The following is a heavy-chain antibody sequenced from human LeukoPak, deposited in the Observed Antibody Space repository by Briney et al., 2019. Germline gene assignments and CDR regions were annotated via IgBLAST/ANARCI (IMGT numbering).Heavy chain of an antibody. CDR2: IKQDGSEK. D-gene: IGHD6-19*01. J-gene: IGHJ4*02. CDR3: ARARALYSSGWYDLFDY. V-gene: IGHV3-7*01. Sequence: GGSLRRSCAASGFTFSSYWMSWVRQTPGKGLEWVANIKQDGSEKYYVDSVKGRFTISRDNAKNSLYLQMNSLRAEDAAVYYCARARALYSSGWYDLFDYWGQGTLVTVSS. CDR1: GFTFSSYW.